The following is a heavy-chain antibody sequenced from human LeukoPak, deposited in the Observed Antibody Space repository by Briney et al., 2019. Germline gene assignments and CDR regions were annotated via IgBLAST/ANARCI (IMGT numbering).Heavy chain of an antibody. V-gene: IGHV1-69*05. Sequence: SVEVSCKASGGTLSSYGISWVRQAPGQGLEWMGRIIPIFGTANYAQKFQGRLTITTDESTSTAYMELSSLGSEDTAVYYCAREGDYGDYASDCWGQGNLVTVSS. D-gene: IGHD4-17*01. J-gene: IGHJ4*02. CDR1: GGTLSSYG. CDR2: IIPIFGTA. CDR3: AREGDYGDYASDC.